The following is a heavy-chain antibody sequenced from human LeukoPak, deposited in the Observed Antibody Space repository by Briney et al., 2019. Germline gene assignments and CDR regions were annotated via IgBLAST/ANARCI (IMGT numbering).Heavy chain of an antibody. Sequence: SQTLSLTCAISVDSVSSNSAVWSWIRQSPSRGLEWLGRTYYRSQWYNEYAVYVRGRITINSNTSKNQFSLHLNSVTPEDTAIYYCARWVGSAGRFDNWGQGTLVTVSS. CDR3: ARWVGSAGRFDN. V-gene: IGHV6-1*01. CDR1: VDSVSSNSAV. CDR2: TYYRSQWYN. J-gene: IGHJ4*02. D-gene: IGHD1-26*01.